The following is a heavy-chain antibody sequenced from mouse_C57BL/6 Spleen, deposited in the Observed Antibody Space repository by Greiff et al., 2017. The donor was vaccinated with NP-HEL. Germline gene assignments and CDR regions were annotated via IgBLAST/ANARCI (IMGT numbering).Heavy chain of an antibody. V-gene: IGHV1-15*01. J-gene: IGHJ3*01. Sequence: VQLQQSGAELVRPGASVTLSCKASGYTFTDYEMHWVKQTPVHGLEWIGAIDPETGGTAYNQKFKGKAILTADKSSSTAYMELRSLTSEDSAVYYFTKGYYSNYEAWFAYWGQGTLVTVSA. CDR2: IDPETGGT. CDR3: TKGYYSNYEAWFAY. CDR1: GYTFTDYE. D-gene: IGHD2-5*01.